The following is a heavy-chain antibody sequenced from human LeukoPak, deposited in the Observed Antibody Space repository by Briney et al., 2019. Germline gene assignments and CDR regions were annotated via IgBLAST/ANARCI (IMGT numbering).Heavy chain of an antibody. V-gene: IGHV4-4*07. D-gene: IGHD3-3*02. Sequence: SETLSLTCTVSGGSISNYYWSWIRQPAGKGLEWIGHIYTSGSPNYNPSLKSRVTMSVDTSNNQFSLKLSSVTAADTAVYYCARGRAFFDWGQGTLVTVSS. CDR1: GGSISNYY. CDR2: IYTSGSP. CDR3: ARGRAFFD. J-gene: IGHJ4*02.